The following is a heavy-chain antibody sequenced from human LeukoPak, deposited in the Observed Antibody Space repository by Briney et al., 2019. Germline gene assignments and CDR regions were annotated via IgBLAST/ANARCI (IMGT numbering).Heavy chain of an antibody. V-gene: IGHV3-23*01. CDR2: ISGSGGST. CDR3: ARFTETYCSSTSCYLYPYYYYYMDV. Sequence: GGSLRLSCAASGFTFSSYAMSWVRQAPGKGLEWVSAISGSGGSTYFADSVKGRFTISRDNSKNTLYLQMNSLRAEDTAVYYRARFTETYCSSTSCYLYPYYYYYMDVWGKGTTVTVSS. CDR1: GFTFSSYA. J-gene: IGHJ6*03. D-gene: IGHD2-2*01.